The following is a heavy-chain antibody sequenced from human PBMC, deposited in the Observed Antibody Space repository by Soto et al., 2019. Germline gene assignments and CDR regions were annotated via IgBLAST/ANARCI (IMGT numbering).Heavy chain of an antibody. J-gene: IGHJ4*02. V-gene: IGHV3-48*02. D-gene: IGHD3-3*01. CDR2: ISSSSSTI. Sequence: PGGSLRLCCAASGFTFSSYSMNWVRQAPGKGLEWVSYISSSSSTIYYADSVKGRFTISRDNAKNSLYLQMNSLRDEDTAVYYCARDTQVDFWSAYYRDYSGQGTRVTVSS. CDR3: ARDTQVDFWSAYYRDY. CDR1: GFTFSSYS.